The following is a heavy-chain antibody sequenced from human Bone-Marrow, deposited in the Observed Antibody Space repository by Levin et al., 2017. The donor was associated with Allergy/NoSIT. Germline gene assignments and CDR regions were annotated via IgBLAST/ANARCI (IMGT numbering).Heavy chain of an antibody. CDR3: IRAKWGSGYFDL. D-gene: IGHD7-27*01. V-gene: IGHV3-72*01. CDR2: TGSKAKRYTT. Sequence: GGSLRLSCAASGFNFDDHYMDWVRQAPGKGLEWIGRTGSKAKRYTTKYAASVKGRFTILRDDSENLLYLQVNSLKTEDTAVYYCIRAKWGSGYFDLWGRGALVTVSS. J-gene: IGHJ2*01. CDR1: GFNFDDHY.